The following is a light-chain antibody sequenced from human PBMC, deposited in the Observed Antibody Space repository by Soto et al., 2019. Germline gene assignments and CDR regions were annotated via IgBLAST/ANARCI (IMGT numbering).Light chain of an antibody. CDR3: QQSYSTPRT. CDR1: QSISRY. J-gene: IGKJ1*01. Sequence: DIPMTQSPSSLSASVGDRVTITCRASQSISRYLNWYQQKLGKAPKLLIYAASNLQSGVPSRFSGSASGTDFTLTISSLQPEDFATYYCQQSYSTPRTFGQGTKVEIK. CDR2: AAS. V-gene: IGKV1-39*01.